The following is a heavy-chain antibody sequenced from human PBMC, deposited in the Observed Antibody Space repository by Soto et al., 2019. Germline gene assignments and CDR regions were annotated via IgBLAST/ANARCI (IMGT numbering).Heavy chain of an antibody. V-gene: IGHV1-8*01. Sequence: QVQLMQSGAEVTKPGASVKVSCKASGYTFTTYDINWVRQATGQGLEWLGWMSPNSGATGYAQKFQGRVTMTRDTSMTTAYMELSNLRSEDTAMYYCARGVDAGVDVWGQGTTVTVSS. J-gene: IGHJ6*02. CDR1: GYTFTTYD. CDR3: ARGVDAGVDV. D-gene: IGHD1-1*01. CDR2: MSPNSGAT.